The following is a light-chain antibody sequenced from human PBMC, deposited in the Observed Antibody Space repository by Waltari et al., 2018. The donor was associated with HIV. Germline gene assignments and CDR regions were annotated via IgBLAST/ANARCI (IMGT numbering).Light chain of an antibody. V-gene: IGLV2-14*01. CDR1: SSHVGGYTY. J-gene: IGLJ2*01. Sequence: QSALTQPASVTASPGQSITISCTGTSSHVGGYTYVSWYQQHPGKAPQLMIYDVSKRPSGVSNRFSGSKCGNTASLTISGLQAEYEADYYCSSYTGSSTLVFGGGTKLTVL. CDR3: SSYTGSSTLV. CDR2: DVS.